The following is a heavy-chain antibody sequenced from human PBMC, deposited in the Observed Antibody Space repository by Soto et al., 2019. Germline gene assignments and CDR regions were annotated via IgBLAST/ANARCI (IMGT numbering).Heavy chain of an antibody. CDR2: PYYAGRT. Sequence: SESRSLTCIVSGGSISRGTYYWGWIRQTPGNGLEWIVSPYYAGRTYSRPSLKSRATITVDTSKNHFTLNLTSVTAADTAVYYCARRLARGVIGWFDPWGQGTLVTVSS. D-gene: IGHD3-10*01. CDR3: ARRLARGVIGWFDP. J-gene: IGHJ5*02. CDR1: GGSISRGTYY. V-gene: IGHV4-39*02.